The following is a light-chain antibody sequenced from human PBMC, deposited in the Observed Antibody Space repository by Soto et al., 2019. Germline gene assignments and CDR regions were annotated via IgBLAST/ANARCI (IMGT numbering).Light chain of an antibody. CDR1: SSDVGGYNY. V-gene: IGLV2-14*01. CDR2: DVS. Sequence: QSVLTQPASVSGSPGQSITISCTGTSSDVGGYNYVSWYQQHPGKAPKLMIYDVSNRPSGVSNRFSGSKSGNTVALTISGLQAEDEADYYGSSYTSSSSYVFGTGAEFAVL. J-gene: IGLJ1*01. CDR3: SSYTSSSSYV.